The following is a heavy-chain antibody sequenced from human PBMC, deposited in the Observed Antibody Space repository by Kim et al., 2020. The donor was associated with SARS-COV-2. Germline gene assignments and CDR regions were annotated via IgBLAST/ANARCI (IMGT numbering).Heavy chain of an antibody. V-gene: IGHV4-39*01. CDR1: GGSISSSSYY. CDR3: ARRRKYYYDSSGYYQTYLDY. J-gene: IGHJ4*02. CDR2: IYYSGST. D-gene: IGHD3-22*01. Sequence: SETLSLTCTVSGGSISSSSYYWGWIRQPPGKGLEWIGSIYYSGSTYYNPSLKSRVTISVDTSKNQFSLKLSSVTAADTAVYYCARRRKYYYDSSGYYQTYLDYWGQGTLVTVSS.